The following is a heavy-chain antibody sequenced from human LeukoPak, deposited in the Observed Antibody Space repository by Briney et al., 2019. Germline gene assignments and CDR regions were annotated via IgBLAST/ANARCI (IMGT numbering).Heavy chain of an antibody. J-gene: IGHJ4*02. CDR2: IYPGASDP. Sequence: GESLKISFKGSGYTFTTYWIGWVRQMPGKGREWVGIIYPGASDPRYSPSFQGQVTISADKSISTAYLQWSSLKASDSAMYYCARNGLGSSWFGFDYWGQGTLVTVSS. CDR3: ARNGLGSSWFGFDY. CDR1: GYTFTTYW. V-gene: IGHV5-51*01. D-gene: IGHD6-13*01.